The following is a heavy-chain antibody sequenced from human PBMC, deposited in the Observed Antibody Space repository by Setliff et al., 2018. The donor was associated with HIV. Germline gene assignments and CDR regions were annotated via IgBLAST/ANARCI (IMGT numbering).Heavy chain of an antibody. J-gene: IGHJ5*02. CDR2: INAGNGHT. CDR1: GGTFTSYA. Sequence: ASVKVSCKASGGTFTSYALHWVRQAPGQRLEWMGWINAGNGHTKYSQKFQGRVTITRDTSASTAYMELSSLRSEDTAVDYCARGFSVYSSSDPLLNWFDPWGQGTLVTVSS. V-gene: IGHV1-3*01. CDR3: ARGFSVYSSSDPLLNWFDP. D-gene: IGHD6-6*01.